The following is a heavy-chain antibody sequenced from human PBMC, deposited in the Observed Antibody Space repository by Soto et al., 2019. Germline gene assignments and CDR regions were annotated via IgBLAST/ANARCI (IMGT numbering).Heavy chain of an antibody. D-gene: IGHD3-10*01. V-gene: IGHV1-8*02. CDR1: GYTFTGYY. Sequence: GASVKVSCKASGYTFTGYYMHWVRQAPGQGLEWVGWINPNSGNIGYAQRFQGRVTMTRDTAIRTAYMEVSSLGSDDTAVYYCARGRASGSYYLLDYWGQGTLVTVSS. J-gene: IGHJ4*02. CDR3: ARGRASGSYYLLDY. CDR2: INPNSGNI.